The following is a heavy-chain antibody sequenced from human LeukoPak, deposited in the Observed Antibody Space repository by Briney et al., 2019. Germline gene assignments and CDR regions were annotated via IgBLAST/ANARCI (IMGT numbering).Heavy chain of an antibody. CDR2: IIPIFGTA. V-gene: IGHV1-69*05. J-gene: IGHJ4*02. Sequence: SVKVSCKASGGTFSSYAISWVRQAPGQGLEWMGGIIPIFGTANYAQKFQGRVRITTDESTSTAYMELSSLRSEDTAVYYCARGFYYDSSGYYLGPIDYWGQGTLVTVSS. CDR1: GGTFSSYA. D-gene: IGHD3-22*01. CDR3: ARGFYYDSSGYYLGPIDY.